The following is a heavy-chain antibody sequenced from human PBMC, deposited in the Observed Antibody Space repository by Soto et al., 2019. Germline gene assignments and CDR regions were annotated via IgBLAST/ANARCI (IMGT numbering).Heavy chain of an antibody. V-gene: IGHV1-8*01. J-gene: IGHJ4*02. Sequence: QVQLVQSGAEVKKPGASVKVSCKASGYTFTSYDINWVRQATGQGLEWMGWMNPNSGNTGYAQKFQGRVTMTRNTSQSTAYMELSSLRSEDTAVYYCARVGYCSSTGCYGSVAGTDYWGQGTLVTVSS. CDR3: ARVGYCSSTGCYGSVAGTDY. D-gene: IGHD2-2*01. CDR2: MNPNSGNT. CDR1: GYTFTSYD.